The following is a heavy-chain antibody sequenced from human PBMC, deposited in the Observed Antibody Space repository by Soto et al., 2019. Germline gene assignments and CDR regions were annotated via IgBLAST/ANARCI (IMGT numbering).Heavy chain of an antibody. CDR2: IWYDGSNK. Sequence: GGSLRLSCAASGFTFSSYGMHWVRQAPGKGLEWVAVIWYDGSNKYYADSVKGRFTISRDNSKNTLYLQMNSLRAEDTAVYYCARDPKPHSSSWYFEDYWGQGTLVTVSS. CDR1: GFTFSSYG. J-gene: IGHJ4*02. V-gene: IGHV3-33*01. D-gene: IGHD6-13*01. CDR3: ARDPKPHSSSWYFEDY.